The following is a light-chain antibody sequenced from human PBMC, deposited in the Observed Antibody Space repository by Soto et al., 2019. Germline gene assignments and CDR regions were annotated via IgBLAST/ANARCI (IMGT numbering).Light chain of an antibody. V-gene: IGKV1-39*01. CDR3: QQNYSPPPIT. Sequence: DIQMTQSPSSLSASVGDRVTITCRASQSITSYLNWYQQKPGKAPKLLIYAASSLQSGVPSRFSGSGSGTDFTLTISSLQLEDFATYYCQQNYSPPPITFGQGTRLEIK. CDR2: AAS. J-gene: IGKJ5*01. CDR1: QSITSY.